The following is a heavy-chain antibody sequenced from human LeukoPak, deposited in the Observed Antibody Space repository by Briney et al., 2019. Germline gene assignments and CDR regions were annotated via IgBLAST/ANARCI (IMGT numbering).Heavy chain of an antibody. J-gene: IGHJ4*02. CDR1: GFTFSSYS. V-gene: IGHV3-21*01. CDR2: NSSSSSYI. CDR3: ARGDILGELSSHFDY. Sequence: GGSLRLSCAASGFTFSSYSMNWVRQAPGKGLEWVSSNSSSSSYIYYADSVKGRFTISRDNAKNSLYLQMNSLRAEDTAVYYCARGDILGELSSHFDYWGQGTLVTVSS. D-gene: IGHD3-16*02.